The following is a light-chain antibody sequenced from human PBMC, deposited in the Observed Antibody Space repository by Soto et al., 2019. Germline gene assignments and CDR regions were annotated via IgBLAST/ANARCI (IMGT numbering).Light chain of an antibody. J-gene: IGKJ5*01. CDR2: DTS. Sequence: ELVLTQSPGTLSLSPGERATLSCRASQSVRNSLLAWYQQKPGQPPRLIIYDTSSRASGIPDRFSGSGSGTDFTLTISRLETEDFAVFYGQQYGTSEIIFGQGTRLDIK. CDR1: QSVRNSL. CDR3: QQYGTSEII. V-gene: IGKV3-20*01.